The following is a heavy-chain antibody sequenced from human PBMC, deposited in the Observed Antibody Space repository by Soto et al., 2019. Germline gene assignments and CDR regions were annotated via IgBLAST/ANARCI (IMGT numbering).Heavy chain of an antibody. Sequence: QVQLVQSGAEVKKPGASVKVSCKASGYTFTSYAMHWVRQAPGQRLEWMGWINAGNGNTKYSQKFQGRVTITRDTSASTAYMELSSLRSEDTAVYYCARGDIVVVVAAGPNWFDPWGQGTLVTVSS. V-gene: IGHV1-3*01. J-gene: IGHJ5*02. CDR1: GYTFTSYA. CDR3: ARGDIVVVVAAGPNWFDP. CDR2: INAGNGNT. D-gene: IGHD2-15*01.